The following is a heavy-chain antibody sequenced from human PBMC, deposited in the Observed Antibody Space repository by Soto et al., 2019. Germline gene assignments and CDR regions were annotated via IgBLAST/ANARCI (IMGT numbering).Heavy chain of an antibody. CDR2: INPNSGGT. V-gene: IGHV1-2*04. CDR3: ARAFEDIVATLRYDY. D-gene: IGHD5-12*01. Sequence: ASVKVSCKASGYTFTGYYMHWVRQAPGQGLGWMGWINPNSGGTNYAQKFQGWVTMTRDTSISTAYMELGRLRSDDTAVYYCARAFEDIVATLRYDYWGQGTLVTVSS. CDR1: GYTFTGYY. J-gene: IGHJ4*02.